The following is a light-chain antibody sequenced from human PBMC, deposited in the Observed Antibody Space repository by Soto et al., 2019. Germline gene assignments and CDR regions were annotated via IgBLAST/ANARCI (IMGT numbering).Light chain of an antibody. V-gene: IGKV3-15*01. Sequence: EIVMTQSPAILSVSPGESATLSCRASQSISGNLAWYQQKPGQAPRLLIYAASVRATGIPARFSGSGSGTEFTLTISSLQSDDFAVSSCQQYHNWPVTFGPGTKVDI. CDR3: QQYHNWPVT. CDR1: QSISGN. CDR2: AAS. J-gene: IGKJ3*01.